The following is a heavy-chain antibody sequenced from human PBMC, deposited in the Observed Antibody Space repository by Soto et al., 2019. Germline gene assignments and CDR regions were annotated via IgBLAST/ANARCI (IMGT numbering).Heavy chain of an antibody. CDR3: ARAPDSSGWFMAAFDI. CDR1: GFTFSSYD. CDR2: ICTAGDT. J-gene: IGHJ3*02. D-gene: IGHD6-19*01. Sequence: LSLTCAASGFTFSSYDMHWVRQATGKGLEWVSAICTAGDTYYPGSVKGRFTISRENAKNSLYIQMNSLRAEDTAVYYCARAPDSSGWFMAAFDIWGQGTMVTVSS. V-gene: IGHV3-13*01.